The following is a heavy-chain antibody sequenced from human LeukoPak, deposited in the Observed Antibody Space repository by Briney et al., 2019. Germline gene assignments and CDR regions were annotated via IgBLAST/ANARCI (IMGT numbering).Heavy chain of an antibody. CDR3: ARDIGAAGLFLDY. V-gene: IGHV3-7*01. J-gene: IGHJ4*02. Sequence: TGGSLKLSCAASGFTFSSYWMSWVRQAPGKGLEWVANMKYDGSEKYYVGSVKGRFTISRDNAKNSLYLQMNSLRAEDTAVYYCARDIGAAGLFLDYWGQGTLVTVSS. CDR2: MKYDGSEK. D-gene: IGHD6-13*01. CDR1: GFTFSSYW.